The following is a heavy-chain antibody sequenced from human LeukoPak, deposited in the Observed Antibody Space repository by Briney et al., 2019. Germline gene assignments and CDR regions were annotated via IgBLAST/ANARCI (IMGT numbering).Heavy chain of an antibody. CDR2: ISSNGGST. J-gene: IGHJ6*03. Sequence: GGSLRLSCAASGFTFSSYAMHWVRQAPGKGLEYDSAISSNGGSTYYANSVKGRFTISRDNSKNTLYLQMGSLRAEDMAVYYCAREYYYGSGSPEPYYYYMDVWGKGTTVTISS. V-gene: IGHV3-64*01. CDR3: AREYYYGSGSPEPYYYYMDV. D-gene: IGHD3-10*01. CDR1: GFTFSSYA.